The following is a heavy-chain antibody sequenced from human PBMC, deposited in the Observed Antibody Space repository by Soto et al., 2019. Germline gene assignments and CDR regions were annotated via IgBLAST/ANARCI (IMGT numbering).Heavy chain of an antibody. V-gene: IGHV1-18*01. CDR3: ARDLAYCGGDCYPIDY. J-gene: IGHJ4*02. CDR1: GYTFTSNG. CDR2: ISAYNGNT. D-gene: IGHD2-21*02. Sequence: QVQLVQSGAEVKKPGASVKVSCKASGYTFTSNGISWVRQAPGQGLEWMGWISAYNGNTNYAQKPQGRVTMTTETSTSTAYMELRRLRSDDTAVYSCARDLAYCGGDCYPIDYWGQGTLVTVSS.